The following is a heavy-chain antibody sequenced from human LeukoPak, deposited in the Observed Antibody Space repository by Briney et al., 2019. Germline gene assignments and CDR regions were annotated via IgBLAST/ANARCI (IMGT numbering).Heavy chain of an antibody. V-gene: IGHV4-61*02. CDR1: CGSISSGSYY. J-gene: IGHJ4*02. CDR3: AREGGGSSSGEFDY. CDR2: IYTSGST. Sequence: SETLSLTCTVSCGSISSGSYYWSWIRQPAGKGLGWIGRIYTSGSTNYNPSLKSRVTISVDTSKNQFSLKLSSVTAADTAVYYCAREGGGSSSGEFDYWGQGTLVTVSS. D-gene: IGHD6-6*01.